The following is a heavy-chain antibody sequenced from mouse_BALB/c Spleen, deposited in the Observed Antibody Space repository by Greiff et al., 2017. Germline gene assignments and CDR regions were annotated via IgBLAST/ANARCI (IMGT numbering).Heavy chain of an antibody. CDR3: ARATGTGYFDV. V-gene: IGHV2-6-7*01. CDR2: IWGDGST. D-gene: IGHD4-1*01. J-gene: IGHJ1*01. CDR1: GFSLTGYG. Sequence: VQLQQSGPGLVAPSQSLSITCTVSGFSLTGYGVNWVRQPPGKGLEWLGMIWGDGSTDYNSALKSRLSISKDNSKSQVFLKMNSLQTDDTAGYYCARATGTGYFDVWGAGTTVTVSS.